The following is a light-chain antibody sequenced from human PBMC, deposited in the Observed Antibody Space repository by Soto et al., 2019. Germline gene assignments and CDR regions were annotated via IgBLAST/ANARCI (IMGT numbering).Light chain of an antibody. V-gene: IGKV1-5*01. J-gene: IGKJ1*01. Sequence: DIQMTQSPSTLSASVGDRVTITCRASQSISVWLAGYQQTPGKAPKVLIYDAARLESGVPSRVSGSGSGTEFTLTISSLQPADFATYYCQHYNSYSWTFGQGTKVDIK. CDR2: DAA. CDR3: QHYNSYSWT. CDR1: QSISVW.